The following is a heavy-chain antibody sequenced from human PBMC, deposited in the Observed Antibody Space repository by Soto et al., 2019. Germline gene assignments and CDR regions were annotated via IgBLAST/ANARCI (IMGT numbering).Heavy chain of an antibody. V-gene: IGHV3-66*01. J-gene: IGHJ6*03. CDR3: ARDDVICDGGRCYGVPLPA. CDR1: GFTVSSKY. D-gene: IGHD2-15*01. CDR2: IQSGGAT. Sequence: HPGGSLRLSCAASGFTVSSKYMSWVRQAPGKGLGWVSLIQSGGATDYADSVKGRFTISRDTSENTLHLQMDSLRAEDTAVYYCARDDVICDGGRCYGVPLPAWAKGPTVTV.